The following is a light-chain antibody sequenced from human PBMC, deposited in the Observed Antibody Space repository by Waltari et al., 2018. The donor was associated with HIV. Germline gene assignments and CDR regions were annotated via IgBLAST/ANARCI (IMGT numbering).Light chain of an antibody. Sequence: SYELTQPPSVSVSPGPTARITCSGDALPKKFAYWYQQKAGQASARVIYEYKKRPPGIPERFSGSRSGTLDTLSIRGAQVEDEADYYCYSTDISGYSRVFGGGTKVTVL. CDR2: EYK. CDR3: YSTDISGYSRV. CDR1: ALPKKF. J-gene: IGLJ2*01. V-gene: IGLV3-10*01.